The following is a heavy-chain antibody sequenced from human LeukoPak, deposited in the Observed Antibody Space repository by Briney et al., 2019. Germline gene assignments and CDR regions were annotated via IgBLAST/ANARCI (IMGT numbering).Heavy chain of an antibody. CDR2: ISSSSTI. CDR1: GFTFSSYS. CDR3: ARARYSNYNYYYYYMDV. D-gene: IGHD4-11*01. Sequence: GSLRLSCAASGFTFSSYSMNWVRQAPGKGVEWVSYISSSSTIYYADSVKGRFTIPRDNAKNSLYLQMNSLRAEDTAVYYCARARYSNYNYYYYYMDVWGKGTTATVSS. V-gene: IGHV3-48*01. J-gene: IGHJ6*03.